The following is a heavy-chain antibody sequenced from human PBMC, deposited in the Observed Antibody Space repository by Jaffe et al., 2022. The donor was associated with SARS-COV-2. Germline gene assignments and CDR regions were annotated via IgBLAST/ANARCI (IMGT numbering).Heavy chain of an antibody. J-gene: IGHJ4*02. CDR3: ARATGYGYFDY. CDR1: GFTFSSYE. CDR2: ISSSGSTI. Sequence: EVQLVESGGGLVQPGGSLRLSCAASGFTFSSYEMNWVRQAPGKGLEWVSYISSSGSTIYYADSVKGRFTISRDNAKNSLYLQMNSLRAEDTAVYYCARATGYGYFDYWGQGTLVTVSS. D-gene: IGHD5-18*01. V-gene: IGHV3-48*03.